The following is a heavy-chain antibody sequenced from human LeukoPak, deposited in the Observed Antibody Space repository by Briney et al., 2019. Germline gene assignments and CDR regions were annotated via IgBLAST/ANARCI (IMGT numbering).Heavy chain of an antibody. D-gene: IGHD5-18*01. J-gene: IGHJ4*02. Sequence: GGSLRLSCAASGFTFSSYSMDWVRQAPGKGLEWVASINPDGNKKYSADSVKGRFTISRDNAENSLYLQMNSLRVEDTAFYYCARDLAYSRLDYWGQGMLVTVSS. CDR1: GFTFSSYS. CDR3: ARDLAYSRLDY. CDR2: INPDGNKK. V-gene: IGHV3-7*01.